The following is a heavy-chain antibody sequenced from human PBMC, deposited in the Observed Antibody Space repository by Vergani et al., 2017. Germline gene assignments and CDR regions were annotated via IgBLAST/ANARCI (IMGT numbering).Heavy chain of an antibody. Sequence: QVQLQESGPGLVKPSQTLSLTCTVSGGSISSGGYYWSWIRQHPGKGLEWIGYIYYSGSTYYNPSLKSRVTISVDTSKNQFSLKLSSVTAADTAVYYCARGVVARDYYYYYYMDVGGKGTTVTVSS. J-gene: IGHJ6*03. CDR2: IYYSGST. CDR3: ARGVVARDYYYYYYMDV. CDR1: GGSISSGGYY. V-gene: IGHV4-31*03. D-gene: IGHD2-15*01.